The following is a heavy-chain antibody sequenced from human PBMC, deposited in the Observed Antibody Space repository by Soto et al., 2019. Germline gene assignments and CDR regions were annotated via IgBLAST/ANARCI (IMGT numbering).Heavy chain of an antibody. D-gene: IGHD1-1*01. Sequence: QVQLVESGGGVVQPGRSLRLSCAASGFTFSSYAMHWVRQAPGKGLEWVAVISYDGSNKYYADSVKGRFTISSDNSKNTLYLQMNSLRAEDTAVYYCARDPTDYYGMDVWGQGTTVTVSS. CDR2: ISYDGSNK. J-gene: IGHJ6*02. CDR3: ARDPTDYYGMDV. V-gene: IGHV3-30-3*01. CDR1: GFTFSSYA.